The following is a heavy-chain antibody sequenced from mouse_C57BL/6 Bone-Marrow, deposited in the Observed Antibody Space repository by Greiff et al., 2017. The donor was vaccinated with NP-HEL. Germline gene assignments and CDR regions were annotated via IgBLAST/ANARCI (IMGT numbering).Heavy chain of an antibody. V-gene: IGHV1-50*01. CDR1: GYTFTSYW. J-gene: IGHJ2*01. D-gene: IGHD1-1*01. Sequence: QVQLQQSGAELVKPGASVKLSCKASGYTFTSYWMQWVKQRPGQGLEWIGEIDPSDSYTNYNQKFKGKATLTVDTSSSTAYMQLSSLTSEDSAVYYCARGYYGSSLWGRGTALTVSS. CDR2: IDPSDSYT. CDR3: ARGYYGSSL.